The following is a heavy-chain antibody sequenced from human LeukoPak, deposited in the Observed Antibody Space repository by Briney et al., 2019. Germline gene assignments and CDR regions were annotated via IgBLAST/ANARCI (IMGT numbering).Heavy chain of an antibody. CDR1: GFTFRDYH. Sequence: GGSLRLSCAASGFTFRDYHMSWIRQAPGKGLEWVSYISSSSDYTNYADSVKGRFTISRDNAKKSLYLQMDSLRAEDTAVYYCVGPSFLRGGYCSTNSWGQGTLVTVSS. V-gene: IGHV3-11*03. CDR2: ISSSSDYT. J-gene: IGHJ4*02. D-gene: IGHD2-2*01. CDR3: VGPSFLRGGYCSTNS.